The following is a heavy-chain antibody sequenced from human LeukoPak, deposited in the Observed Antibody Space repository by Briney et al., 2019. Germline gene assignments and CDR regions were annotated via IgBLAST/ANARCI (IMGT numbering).Heavy chain of an antibody. V-gene: IGHV1-18*01. CDR1: GYTFTSYG. Sequence: ASVKVSCKASGYTFTSYGISWVRQAPGQGLEWTGWISAYNGNTNYAQKLQGRVTMTTDTSTSTAYMELRSLRSDDTAVYYCARERRITMRGRDAFDIWGQGTMVTVSS. CDR2: ISAYNGNT. CDR3: ARERRITMRGRDAFDI. D-gene: IGHD3-22*01. J-gene: IGHJ3*02.